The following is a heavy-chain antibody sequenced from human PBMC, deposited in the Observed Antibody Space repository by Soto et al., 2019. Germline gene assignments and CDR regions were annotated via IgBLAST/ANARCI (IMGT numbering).Heavy chain of an antibody. D-gene: IGHD1-26*01. CDR1: GYTFASYA. Sequence: ASVKVSCKASGYTFASYAISWMRQAPGQGLEWMGWISAYNGNTNYAQKLQGRVTMTTDTSTSTAYMELRSLRSDDTAVYYCARVAIVGASDAFDIWGQGTMVTVSS. V-gene: IGHV1-18*01. J-gene: IGHJ3*02. CDR3: ARVAIVGASDAFDI. CDR2: ISAYNGNT.